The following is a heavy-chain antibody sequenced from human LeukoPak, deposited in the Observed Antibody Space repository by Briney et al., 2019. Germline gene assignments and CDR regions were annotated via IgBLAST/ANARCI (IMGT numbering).Heavy chain of an antibody. V-gene: IGHV3-23*01. CDR1: GFTFSRSG. CDR3: ARDKGRITIAAPKDAFDV. J-gene: IGHJ3*01. D-gene: IGHD6-6*01. Sequence: GGSLRLSCAASGFTFSRSGMSWFRQDPRKGLEWVSAISGSGGRTYYADSVGGRFAISRDNSRNTLYLQMNNLRAEATAISFCARDKGRITIAAPKDAFDVWGQGTTVTVRS. CDR2: ISGSGGRT.